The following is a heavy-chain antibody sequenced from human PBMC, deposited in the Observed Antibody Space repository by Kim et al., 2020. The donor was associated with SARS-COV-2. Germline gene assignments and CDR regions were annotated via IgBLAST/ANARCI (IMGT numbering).Heavy chain of an antibody. Sequence: SVKVSCKASGGTFSSYAISWVRQAPGQGLEWMGGIIPIFGTANYAQKFQGRVTITADESTSTAYMELSSLRSEDTAVYYCALSLGWNYGMDVWGQGTTVTVSS. CDR3: ALSLGWNYGMDV. D-gene: IGHD6-19*01. V-gene: IGHV1-69*13. CDR2: IIPIFGTA. CDR1: GGTFSSYA. J-gene: IGHJ6*02.